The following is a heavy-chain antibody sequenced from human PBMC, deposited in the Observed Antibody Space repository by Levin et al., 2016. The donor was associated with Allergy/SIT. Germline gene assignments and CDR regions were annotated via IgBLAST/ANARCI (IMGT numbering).Heavy chain of an antibody. CDR1: GFNISNSY. V-gene: IGHV3-66*01. Sequence: GESLKISCAASGFNISNSYMNWVRQTPGRGLEWVSVIYGGESTYYADSVKGRFTISRDNAKNSLFLQMNSLRAEDTAVYYCATEPGYSSNWPDYWGQGTLVSVSS. CDR2: IYGGEST. CDR3: ATEPGYSSNWPDY. D-gene: IGHD6-13*01. J-gene: IGHJ4*02.